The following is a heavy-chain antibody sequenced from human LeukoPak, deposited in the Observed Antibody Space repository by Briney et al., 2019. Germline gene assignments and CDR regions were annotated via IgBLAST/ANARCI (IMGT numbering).Heavy chain of an antibody. J-gene: IGHJ3*02. D-gene: IGHD6-19*01. CDR3: AKGQYPGIAVATPSAFDI. CDR1: GYTFTGYY. Sequence: ASVTVSCKASGYTFTGYYMHWVRQAPGQGLEWMGWMNPNSGNTGYAQKFQGRVTMTRNTSISTAYMELNSLRAEDTAVYYCAKGQYPGIAVATPSAFDIWGQGTMVTVSS. V-gene: IGHV1-8*02. CDR2: MNPNSGNT.